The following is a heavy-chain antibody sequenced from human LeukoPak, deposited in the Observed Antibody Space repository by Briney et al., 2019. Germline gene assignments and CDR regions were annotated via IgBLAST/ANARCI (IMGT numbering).Heavy chain of an antibody. CDR3: ARVYGRVGSWFDY. Sequence: PGGSLRLSCAASGFTFSSYAMSWVRQAPGKGLEWVSVIYSGGSTYYADSVKGRFTISRDNSKNTLYLQMNSLRAEDTAVYYCARVYGRVGSWFDYWGQGTLVTVSS. J-gene: IGHJ4*02. CDR2: IYSGGST. V-gene: IGHV3-66*01. CDR1: GFTFSSYA. D-gene: IGHD6-13*01.